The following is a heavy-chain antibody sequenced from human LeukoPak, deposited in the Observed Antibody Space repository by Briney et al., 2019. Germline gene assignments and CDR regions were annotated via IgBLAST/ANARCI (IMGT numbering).Heavy chain of an antibody. CDR3: ARGEWDSSGRSTHNDY. Sequence: ASVKVSCKASGYTFTGYYMHWVRQAPGQGLEWMGWINPNSGGTNYAQKFQGRVTMTRDTSISTAYMELSRLRSDDTAVYYCARGEWDSSGRSTHNDYWGQGTLVTVSS. V-gene: IGHV1-2*02. CDR2: INPNSGGT. CDR1: GYTFTGYY. D-gene: IGHD6-19*01. J-gene: IGHJ4*02.